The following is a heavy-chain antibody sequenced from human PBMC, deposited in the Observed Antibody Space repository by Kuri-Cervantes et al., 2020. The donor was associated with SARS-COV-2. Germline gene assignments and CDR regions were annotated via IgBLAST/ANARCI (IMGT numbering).Heavy chain of an antibody. D-gene: IGHD6-13*01. Sequence: SVKVSCKASGGTFSSYAISWVRQAPGQGREWMGGIIPIFGTANYAQKFQGRVTITADESTSTAYMELSSLRSEDTAVYYCARAVNRARVAAAGRPSFYGMDVWGQGTTVTVSS. CDR2: IIPIFGTA. CDR3: ARAVNRARVAAAGRPSFYGMDV. CDR1: GGTFSSYA. V-gene: IGHV1-69*13. J-gene: IGHJ6*02.